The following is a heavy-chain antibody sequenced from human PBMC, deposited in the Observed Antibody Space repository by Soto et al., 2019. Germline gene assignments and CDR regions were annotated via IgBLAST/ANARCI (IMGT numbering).Heavy chain of an antibody. V-gene: IGHV1-8*01. J-gene: IGHJ5*02. Sequence: QGQLVQSGADAKKPGASVKVSCKAPRYTFTSYDINWVRPATGQGPEYVGWINPNRGNTGYVERCQGRVTMTWNTSIATAYMELSSLRSEDTAGSVCARGIKYGAYSRWFDPWGQGTLVTVSS. D-gene: IGHD4-17*01. CDR3: ARGIKYGAYSRWFDP. CDR2: INPNRGNT. CDR1: RYTFTSYD.